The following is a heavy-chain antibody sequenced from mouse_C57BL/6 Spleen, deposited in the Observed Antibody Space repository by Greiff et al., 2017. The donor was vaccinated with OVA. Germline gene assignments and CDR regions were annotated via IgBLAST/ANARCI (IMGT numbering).Heavy chain of an antibody. CDR2: ISDGGSYT. CDR3: ATGGDGGYFDY. J-gene: IGHJ2*01. CDR1: GFTFSSYA. D-gene: IGHD2-3*01. Sequence: EVKLVESGGGLVKPGGSLKLSCAASGFTFSSYAMSWVRQTPEKRLEWVATISDGGSYTYYPDNVKGRFTISRDNAKNNLYLQMSHLKSEDTAMYYCATGGDGGYFDYWGQGTTLTVSS. V-gene: IGHV5-4*03.